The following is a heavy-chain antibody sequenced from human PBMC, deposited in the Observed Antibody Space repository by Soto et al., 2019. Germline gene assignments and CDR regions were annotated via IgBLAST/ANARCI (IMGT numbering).Heavy chain of an antibody. CDR3: ARLVGSWNYYYYMDV. CDR2: IYPGDSDT. Sequence: PGESLKISCKGSGYSFTSYWIGWVCQMPGKGLEWMGIIYPGDSDTRHSPSFQGQVTISADKSISTAYLQWSSLKASDTAMYYCARLVGSWNYYYYMDVWGKGTTVTVS. J-gene: IGHJ6*03. D-gene: IGHD6-13*01. V-gene: IGHV5-51*01. CDR1: GYSFTSYW.